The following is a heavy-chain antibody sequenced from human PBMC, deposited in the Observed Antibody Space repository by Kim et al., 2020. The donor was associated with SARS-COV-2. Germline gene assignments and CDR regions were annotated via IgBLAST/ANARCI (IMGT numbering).Heavy chain of an antibody. CDR1: GFTFSSYW. J-gene: IGHJ3*02. CDR2: INGDGTST. CDR3: ARGNIAAAGRGFDI. V-gene: IGHV3-74*01. D-gene: IGHD6-13*01. Sequence: GGSLRLSCAASGFTFSSYWMHWVRQAPGKGLVWVSRINGDGTSTNYADSVKGRFTISRDSAKNTLCLQMNSLRAEDTAVYYCARGNIAAAGRGFDIWGQGTMVTVSS.